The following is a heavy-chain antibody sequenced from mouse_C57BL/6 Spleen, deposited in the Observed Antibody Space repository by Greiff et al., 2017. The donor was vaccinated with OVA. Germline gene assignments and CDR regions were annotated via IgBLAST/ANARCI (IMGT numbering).Heavy chain of an antibody. J-gene: IGHJ4*01. CDR1: GYTFTSYW. D-gene: IGHD2-4*01. Sequence: VQLQQPGAELVKPGASVKLSCTASGYTFTSYWLHWVKQRPGQGLEWIGMIHPNSGSTNYNEKFKSKATLTVDKSSSTAYMQLSSLTSEDSAVYYCARTMITTRVYYAMDYWGQGTSVTVSS. CDR3: ARTMITTRVYYAMDY. CDR2: IHPNSGST. V-gene: IGHV1-64*01.